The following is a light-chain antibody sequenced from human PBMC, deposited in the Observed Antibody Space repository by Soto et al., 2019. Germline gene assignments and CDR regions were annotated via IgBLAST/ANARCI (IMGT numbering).Light chain of an antibody. J-gene: IGKJ1*01. CDR2: KAS. Sequence: DKQMNNAPSAPCVYVGDRVTITCRASQTVSSWLAWYQQKPGKAPKLLIYKASTLKSGVPSRFSGSGSGTEFTLTICGLRPDDFATYCCQLQNCDSEAFGDGTKVDIK. CDR3: QLQNCDSEA. V-gene: IGKV1-5*03. CDR1: QTVSSW.